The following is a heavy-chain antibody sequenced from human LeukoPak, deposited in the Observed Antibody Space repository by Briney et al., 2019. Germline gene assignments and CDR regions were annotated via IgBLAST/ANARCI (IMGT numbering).Heavy chain of an antibody. J-gene: IGHJ4*02. D-gene: IGHD3-9*01. V-gene: IGHV1-18*01. Sequence: SSVKVSCKASGYTFTTYAISWVRQAPGQGLEWMGLISADNGNTNYAQKLQGRISMTTDTSTSTAYMELRSLRSDDTAVYYCATYDFLTGYYKYYFDHWGQGTLATVSS. CDR3: ATYDFLTGYYKYYFDH. CDR1: GYTFTTYA. CDR2: ISADNGNT.